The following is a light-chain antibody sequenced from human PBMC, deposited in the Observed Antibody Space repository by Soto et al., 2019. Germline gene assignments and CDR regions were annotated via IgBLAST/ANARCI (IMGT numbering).Light chain of an antibody. J-gene: IGKJ3*01. V-gene: IGKV3-20*01. Sequence: EIELTQSPGTLSLSPGDRGTLSCRASQSVSRNYLTWYQQKPGQAPRLLIYAASSRATGIPDRFSGSRSWTEFTPTISRLEPEDDAVYYCQHYGSWPFTFGPGTKVDIK. CDR1: QSVSRNY. CDR2: AAS. CDR3: QHYGSWPFT.